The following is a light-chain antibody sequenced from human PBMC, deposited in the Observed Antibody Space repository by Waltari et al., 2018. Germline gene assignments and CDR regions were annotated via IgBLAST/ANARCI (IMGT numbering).Light chain of an antibody. CDR1: QSVASSY. V-gene: IGKV3-20*01. Sequence: EIVLTQSPGTLSLSPGDRSTLPCRASQSVASSYLAWYQQKPGQAPRLLIYDASSRATGIPDRFSGSESGTDFSLTISRLEPEDFAVYYCQQYGASPLTFGGGTKVEIK. J-gene: IGKJ4*01. CDR2: DAS. CDR3: QQYGASPLT.